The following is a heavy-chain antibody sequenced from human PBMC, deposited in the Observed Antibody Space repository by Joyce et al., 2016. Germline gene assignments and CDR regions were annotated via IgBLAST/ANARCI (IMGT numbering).Heavy chain of an antibody. D-gene: IGHD3-16*02. V-gene: IGHV3-7*05. CDR1: GFTFSSYW. Sequence: EVKLVESGGGLVQPGGSLRLSCGVSGFTFSSYWVSWVRQAPRKGLEWVAKINQDGREKDYVEAVGGRYNISRDNAKNSVYLELNSLRVEDTAVFFCARPLLDYVWGTYRYKTFDYWGQGILVTVSS. CDR2: INQDGREK. J-gene: IGHJ4*02. CDR3: ARPLLDYVWGTYRYKTFDY.